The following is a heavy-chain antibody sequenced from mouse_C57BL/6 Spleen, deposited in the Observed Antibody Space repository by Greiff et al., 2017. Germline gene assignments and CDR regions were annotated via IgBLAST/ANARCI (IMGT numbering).Heavy chain of an antibody. CDR2: INPSSGYT. Sequence: VKLMESGAELAKPGASVKLSCKASGYTFTSYWMHWVKQRPGQGLEWIGYINPSSGYTKYNQKFKDKATLTADKSSSTAYMQLSSLTYEDSAVYYRARRTTVAPYYFDYWGQGATLTVSS. J-gene: IGHJ2*01. V-gene: IGHV1-7*01. D-gene: IGHD1-1*01. CDR3: ARRTTVAPYYFDY. CDR1: GYTFTSYW.